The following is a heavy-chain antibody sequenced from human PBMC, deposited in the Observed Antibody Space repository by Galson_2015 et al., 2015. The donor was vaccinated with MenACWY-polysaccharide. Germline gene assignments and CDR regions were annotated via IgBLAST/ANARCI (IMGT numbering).Heavy chain of an antibody. Sequence: SVKVSCKASGYTFTNYGLHWVRQAPGQRLEWMGRINAGNGNTKYSQKFQGSVTITRDTSASTAYMELSSLRSEDTAVYYCARKGDYPGLDYWGQGTLVTASS. J-gene: IGHJ4*02. CDR3: ARKGDYPGLDY. CDR1: GYTFTNYG. D-gene: IGHD4-17*01. V-gene: IGHV1-3*01. CDR2: INAGNGNT.